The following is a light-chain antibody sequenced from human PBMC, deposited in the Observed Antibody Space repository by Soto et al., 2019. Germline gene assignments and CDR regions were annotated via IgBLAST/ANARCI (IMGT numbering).Light chain of an antibody. CDR2: AAS. Sequence: EIVLTQSPGNLSLSPGESATLSCRATQSVSATYLAWYQQKPGQAPRLLIYAASSRATDIPDRFSGSASGTDFTLAISRLEPDDFAVYWCQHYGTSTRTFGQGTKVEIK. V-gene: IGKV3-20*01. CDR3: QHYGTSTRT. CDR1: QSVSATY. J-gene: IGKJ1*01.